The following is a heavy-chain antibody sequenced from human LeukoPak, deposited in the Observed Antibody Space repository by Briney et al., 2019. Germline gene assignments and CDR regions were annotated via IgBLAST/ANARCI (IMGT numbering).Heavy chain of an antibody. V-gene: IGHV4-34*01. CDR1: GGSFSGYY. J-gene: IGHJ4*02. D-gene: IGHD2-2*01. CDR2: INHSGST. Sequence: PSETLSLTCAVYGGSFSGYYWSWIRKPPGKGQEWIGEINHSGSTNYNPSLNSRVTISVDTSKNQFSLKLSSVTAADTAVYYCARGRLYCSSTSCYFPYFDYWGQGTLVTVSS. CDR3: ARGRLYCSSTSCYFPYFDY.